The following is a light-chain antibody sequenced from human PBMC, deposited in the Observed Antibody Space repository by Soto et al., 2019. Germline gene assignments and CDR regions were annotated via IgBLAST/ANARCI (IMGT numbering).Light chain of an antibody. CDR1: LNVNSY. Sequence: VLTQSPATLSLSPGERATLSCRASLNVNSYLAWYQQKPGQAPRLLIYDASNRAAGIPARFSGSGSGTDFTLTISSLGPEDFAIYYCQQRQYWPPITFGQGTRLEIK. V-gene: IGKV3-11*01. J-gene: IGKJ5*01. CDR2: DAS. CDR3: QQRQYWPPIT.